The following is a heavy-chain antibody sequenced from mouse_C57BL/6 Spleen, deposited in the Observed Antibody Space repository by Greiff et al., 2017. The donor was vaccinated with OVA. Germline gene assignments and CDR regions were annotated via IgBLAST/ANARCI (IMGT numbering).Heavy chain of an antibody. CDR1: GFTFSSYG. V-gene: IGHV5-6*01. D-gene: IGHD2-1*01. J-gene: IGHJ3*01. CDR2: ISSGGSYT. Sequence: EVKLQESGGDLVKPGGSLKLSCAASGFTFSSYGMSWVRQTPDKRLEWVATISSGGSYTYYPDSVKGRFTISRDNAKNTLYLQMSSLKSEDTAMYYCARHEDGRFAYWGQGTLVTVSA. CDR3: ARHEDGRFAY.